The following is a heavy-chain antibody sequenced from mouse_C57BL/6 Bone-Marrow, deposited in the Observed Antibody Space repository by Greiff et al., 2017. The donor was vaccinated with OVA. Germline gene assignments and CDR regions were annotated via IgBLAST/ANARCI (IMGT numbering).Heavy chain of an antibody. J-gene: IGHJ4*01. D-gene: IGHD1-1*01. Sequence: QVQLQQPGPELVKPGASVKLSCKASGYTFTSYWMHWVKQRPGQGLEWIGNINPSNGGTNYNEKFKSKATLTVDKSSSTAYMQLSSLTSEDSAVYYCARKPYYYGSSYVYYAMDYWGQGTSVTVSS. CDR3: ARKPYYYGSSYVYYAMDY. CDR1: GYTFTSYW. V-gene: IGHV1-53*01. CDR2: INPSNGGT.